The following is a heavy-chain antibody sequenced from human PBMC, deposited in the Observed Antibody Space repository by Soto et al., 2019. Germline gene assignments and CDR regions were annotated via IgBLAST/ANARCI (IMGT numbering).Heavy chain of an antibody. CDR1: GGSFSAYY. CDR2: INHSGST. CDR3: ARGVGYAGVDY. D-gene: IGHD5-12*01. Sequence: QVQLQPWGAGLLKPSATLSLTCAVYGGSFSAYYWSWIRQPPGKGLEWIGEINHSGSTPYNPSLKSRVTRAVDRSKNQFALKLSSVTAADTALYYGARGVGYAGVDYWGQGTLVTVSS. J-gene: IGHJ4*02. V-gene: IGHV4-34*01.